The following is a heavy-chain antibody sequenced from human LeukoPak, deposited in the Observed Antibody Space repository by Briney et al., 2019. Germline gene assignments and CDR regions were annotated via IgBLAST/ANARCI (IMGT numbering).Heavy chain of an antibody. CDR2: ISGSGGST. Sequence: PGESLRLSCAASGFTFSRYAMSWVRQAPGKGLEWVSVISGSGGSTNYADSVKGRFTISRDNSKNTLYLQINSLRAEDTAVYYCAKGVYYDSRGWFDPWGQGTLVTVSS. CDR1: GFTFSRYA. CDR3: AKGVYYDSRGWFDP. V-gene: IGHV3-23*01. J-gene: IGHJ5*02. D-gene: IGHD3-22*01.